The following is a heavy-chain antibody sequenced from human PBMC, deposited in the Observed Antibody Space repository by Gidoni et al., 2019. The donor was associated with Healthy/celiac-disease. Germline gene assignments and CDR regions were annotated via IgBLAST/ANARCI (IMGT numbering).Heavy chain of an antibody. J-gene: IGHJ5*02. CDR1: GYPFTGYY. CDR2: INPNSGGT. V-gene: IGHV1-2*04. CDR3: AREYSSSSGWFDP. D-gene: IGHD6-6*01. Sequence: QVQLVQSGAEVKKPGASVKVSCKASGYPFTGYYMPWVRQAPGQGLEWMGWINPNSGGTNYAQKFQGWVTMTRDTSISTAYMELSRLRSDDTAVYYCAREYSSSSGWFDPWGQGTLVTVSS.